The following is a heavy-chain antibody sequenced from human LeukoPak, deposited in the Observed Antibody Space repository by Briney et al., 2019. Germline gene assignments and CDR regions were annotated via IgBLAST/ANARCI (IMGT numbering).Heavy chain of an antibody. CDR3: ARGPGYYDSSGPNRWLVDDAFDI. V-gene: IGHV1-8*02. D-gene: IGHD3-22*01. CDR1: GYTFTNYA. Sequence: ASVKVSCKASGYTFTNYAMNWVRQATGQGLEWMGWMNPNSGNTGYAQKFQGRVTMTRNTSISTAYMELSSLRSEDTAVYYCARGPGYYDSSGPNRWLVDDAFDIWGQGTMVTVSS. CDR2: MNPNSGNT. J-gene: IGHJ3*02.